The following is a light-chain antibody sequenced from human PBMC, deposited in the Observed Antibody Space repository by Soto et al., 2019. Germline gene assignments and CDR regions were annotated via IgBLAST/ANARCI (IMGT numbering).Light chain of an antibody. CDR2: AAS. J-gene: IGKJ2*01. CDR1: QSISSY. V-gene: IGKV1-39*01. Sequence: DIQMTQSPSSLSASVGDRVTITCRASQSISSYLNWYQQKPGKAPKLLIYAASSLQSGVPSRFSGSRSGTDFTLTISSLQPEDFATYYCQQSYSSPYTFGQGTKVEI. CDR3: QQSYSSPYT.